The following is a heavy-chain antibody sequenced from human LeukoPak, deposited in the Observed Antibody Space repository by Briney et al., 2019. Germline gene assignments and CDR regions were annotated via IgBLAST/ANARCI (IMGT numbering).Heavy chain of an antibody. Sequence: ASVKVSCKASGYTFNNYAIHWVRQAPGQGLEWMGWINTNTGNPTYAQGFKGRFVFSLDTSVSTAYLHISSLKAEHTAIYYCARHWDHCSSTSCATPSLDYWGQGALVTVSS. CDR1: GYTFNNYA. D-gene: IGHD2-2*01. V-gene: IGHV7-4-1*02. CDR2: INTNTGNP. J-gene: IGHJ4*02. CDR3: ARHWDHCSSTSCATPSLDY.